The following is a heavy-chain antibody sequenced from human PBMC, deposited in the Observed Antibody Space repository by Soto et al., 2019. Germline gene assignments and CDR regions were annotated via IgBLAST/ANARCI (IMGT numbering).Heavy chain of an antibody. CDR3: ARERGRLLGQHLNYYYYYGMDV. CDR1: GYTFTSYD. D-gene: IGHD3-3*01. V-gene: IGHV1-8*01. CDR2: MNPNSGNT. Sequence: GASVKVSCKASGYTFTSYDINWVRQATGQGLEWMGWMNPNSGNTGYAQKFQGRVTMTRNTSTSTAYMELSSLRSEDTAVYYCARERGRLLGQHLNYYYYYGMDVWGQGTTVTVSS. J-gene: IGHJ6*02.